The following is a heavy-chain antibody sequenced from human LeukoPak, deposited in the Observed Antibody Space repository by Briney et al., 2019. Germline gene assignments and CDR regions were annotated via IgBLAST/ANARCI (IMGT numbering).Heavy chain of an antibody. D-gene: IGHD1-20*01. Sequence: GGSLRLSCAASGFTFSSYAMSWVRQAPGKGLEWVSAISGSGGSKYYADSVKGRFTISRDNSKNTLYLQMNSLRAEDTAVYYCAKDPRARYNWNQPPNYYFDYWGQGTLVTVSS. V-gene: IGHV3-23*01. CDR2: ISGSGGSK. CDR1: GFTFSSYA. J-gene: IGHJ4*02. CDR3: AKDPRARYNWNQPPNYYFDY.